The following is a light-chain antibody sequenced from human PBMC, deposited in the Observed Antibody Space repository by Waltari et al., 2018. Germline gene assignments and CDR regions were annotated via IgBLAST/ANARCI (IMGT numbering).Light chain of an antibody. CDR1: SSDVGAYNY. V-gene: IGLV2-8*01. Sequence: QSALTQPPSASGSPGQSVTISCTGTSSDVGAYNYVSWYQKHPGKAPKLIIYDVTERPSGVPNRFSGSKSGNTASLTVSGLQADDEADYYCSSFAGSDNLGVFGRGTKLTVL. CDR2: DVT. CDR3: SSFAGSDNLGV. J-gene: IGLJ3*02.